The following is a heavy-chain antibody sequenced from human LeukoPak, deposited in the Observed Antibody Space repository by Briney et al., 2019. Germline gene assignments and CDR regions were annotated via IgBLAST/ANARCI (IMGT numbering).Heavy chain of an antibody. V-gene: IGHV4-39*07. J-gene: IGHJ5*01. CDR1: GGSISSSSYY. D-gene: IGHD6-19*01. CDR2: INANSGAT. Sequence: ASETLSLTCTVSGGSISSSSYYWGWIRQPPGKGLEWVSTINANSGATSYAASVRGRFTISRDNSKNKLYLQLNSLRAEDTAVYYCAKPISGGLAVTADWFDPWGQGTLVVVSS. CDR3: AKPISGGLAVTADWFDP.